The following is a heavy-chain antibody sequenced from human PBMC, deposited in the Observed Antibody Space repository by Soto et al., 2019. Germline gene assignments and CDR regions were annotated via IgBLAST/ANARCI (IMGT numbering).Heavy chain of an antibody. CDR3: ARVRYLAGAGQNYFDL. CDR1: GASISRGDYY. V-gene: IGHV4-31*03. D-gene: IGHD6-19*01. Sequence: SETLSLTCTVSGASISRGDYYWSWIRQLPGKGLEWIGYIYRSGSTYYNPSLESRITITVDTSQSQFSLDVSSVTAADTAVYYCARVRYLAGAGQNYFDLWGQGTLVTVSS. CDR2: IYRSGST. J-gene: IGHJ4*02.